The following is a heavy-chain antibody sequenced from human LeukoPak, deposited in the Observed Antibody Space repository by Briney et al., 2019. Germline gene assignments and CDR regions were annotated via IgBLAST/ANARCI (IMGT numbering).Heavy chain of an antibody. CDR1: GYTFTGYY. J-gene: IGHJ6*02. V-gene: IGHV1-2*06. Sequence: ASVKVSCKASGYTFTGYYMHWVRQAPGQGLEWMGRINPNSGGTNYAQKFQGRVTMTRDTSISTAYMELSRLRSDDTAVYYCAREKVRQSGMDVWGQGTTVTVSS. D-gene: IGHD2-2*01. CDR3: AREKVRQSGMDV. CDR2: INPNSGGT.